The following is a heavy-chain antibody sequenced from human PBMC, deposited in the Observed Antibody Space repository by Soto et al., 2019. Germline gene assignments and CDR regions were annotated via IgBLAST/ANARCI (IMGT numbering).Heavy chain of an antibody. V-gene: IGHV3-23*01. CDR3: ARGGYYDRTGYAN. J-gene: IGHJ4*02. CDR2: ISVSGSTT. Sequence: EVQLLESGGGLVQPGGSLRLSCAASGFTFSSYAMSWVRQAPGKGLEWVSGISVSGSTTYYADSVKGRFTISRDNSKNTLYLQMSSLRAEDTAVYYCARGGYYDRTGYANWCQGSLVTVSS. CDR1: GFTFSSYA. D-gene: IGHD3-22*01.